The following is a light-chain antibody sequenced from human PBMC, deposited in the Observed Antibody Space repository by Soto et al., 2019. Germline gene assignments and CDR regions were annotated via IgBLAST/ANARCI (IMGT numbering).Light chain of an antibody. CDR3: HQFGSSPPAFT. V-gene: IGKV3-20*01. CDR1: QSVSTRY. Sequence: ESMLTQSPGTLSLSPGERANLSCRASQSVSTRYLAWYQQKPGQAPRLLIYGASIRATGIPDRFSGSGSGTDFTLTNSRLEPEDFAVYYCHQFGSSPPAFTFGQGTKLEI. CDR2: GAS. J-gene: IGKJ2*01.